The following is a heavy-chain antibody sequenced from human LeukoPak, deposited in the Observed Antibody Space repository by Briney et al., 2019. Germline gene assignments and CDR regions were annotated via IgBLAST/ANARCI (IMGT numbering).Heavy chain of an antibody. CDR3: ARVGGGYYYDSSGYLDY. Sequence: GGSLRLSCTASGFTFKDYATSWVRQAPGKGLEWISTIFGDGGGDYYADSVRGRFTMSRDNSKNTLYLQMNSLRGDDTAVYYCARVGGGYYYDSSGYLDYWGQGTLVTVSS. J-gene: IGHJ4*02. D-gene: IGHD3-22*01. V-gene: IGHV3-23*01. CDR2: IFGDGGGD. CDR1: GFTFKDYA.